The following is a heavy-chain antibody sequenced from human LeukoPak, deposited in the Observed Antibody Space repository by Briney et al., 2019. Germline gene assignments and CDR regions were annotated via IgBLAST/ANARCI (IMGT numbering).Heavy chain of an antibody. V-gene: IGHV1-2*04. CDR2: INPNSGGT. D-gene: IGHD3-3*01. Sequence: GASVKVSCKASGYTFTGYYMHWVRQAPGQGLEWMGWINPNSGGTNYAQKFQGWVTMTRDTSISTAYLQWSSLKASDTAMYYCARAPRTDFWSGAPGAFDIWGQGTMVTVSS. CDR3: ARAPRTDFWSGAPGAFDI. J-gene: IGHJ3*02. CDR1: GYTFTGYY.